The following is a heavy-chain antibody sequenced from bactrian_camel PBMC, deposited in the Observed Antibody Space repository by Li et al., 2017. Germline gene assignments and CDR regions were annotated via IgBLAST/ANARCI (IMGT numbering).Heavy chain of an antibody. CDR2: FDAAGKI. D-gene: IGHD3*01. CDR1: GDKYHNAC. V-gene: IGHV3S55*01. J-gene: IGHJ7*01. Sequence: VQLVESGGGSAQAGGSLKLSCVASGDKYHNACMGWFRQTPGKKREAVATFDAAGKITYADSVKGRFTISEDNVKNTLYLQMNSLKPEDTAMYYCAVRGGSWACLDYYNEMEYWGKGTQVTVSS.